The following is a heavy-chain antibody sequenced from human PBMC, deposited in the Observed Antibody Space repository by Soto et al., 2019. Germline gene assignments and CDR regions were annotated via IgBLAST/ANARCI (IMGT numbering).Heavy chain of an antibody. CDR3: GHSGGYRIIDF. Sequence: SGPTLVNPTQTLTLTCTFSGFSLTTRRMSVTWIRQPPGKALEWLARMEWDDESFYSTSLRTRLTVSKDTSKNQVVLTMTNMDPVDTATYYCGHSGGYRIIDFWGQGILVTVSS. J-gene: IGHJ4*01. CDR1: GFSLTTRRMS. V-gene: IGHV2-70*12. D-gene: IGHD2-15*01. CDR2: MEWDDES.